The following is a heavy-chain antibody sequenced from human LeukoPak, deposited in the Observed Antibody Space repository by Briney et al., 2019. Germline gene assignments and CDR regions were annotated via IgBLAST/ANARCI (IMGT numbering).Heavy chain of an antibody. CDR1: GYTFTSYG. Sequence: AASVTVSCKASGYTFTSYGISGVRQAPGQGLEGMGWISDYNGNTNYAQKLQGRVTMTTDTSTSTAYMELRSLRSDDTAVYYCARGRITIFGVVTPHFDYWGQGTLVTVSS. J-gene: IGHJ4*02. CDR3: ARGRITIFGVVTPHFDY. V-gene: IGHV1-18*04. D-gene: IGHD3-3*01. CDR2: ISDYNGNT.